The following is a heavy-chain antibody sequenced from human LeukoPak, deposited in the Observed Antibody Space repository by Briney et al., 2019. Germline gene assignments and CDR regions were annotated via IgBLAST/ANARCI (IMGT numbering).Heavy chain of an antibody. CDR1: GFTFSSYW. J-gene: IGHJ6*02. Sequence: PGGSLRLSCAASGFTFSSYWMSWVRQAPGQGLEGVANIKQDGSEKYYVDSVKGRFTSSRDNAKNSLYLQMNSLRAEDTAVYYCARDTTKYYYYYYGMDVWGQGTTVTVSS. CDR3: ARDTTKYYYYYYGMDV. D-gene: IGHD1-1*01. V-gene: IGHV3-7*01. CDR2: IKQDGSEK.